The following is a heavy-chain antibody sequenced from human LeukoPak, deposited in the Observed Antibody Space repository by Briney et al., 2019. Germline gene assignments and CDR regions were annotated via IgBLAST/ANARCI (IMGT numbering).Heavy chain of an antibody. J-gene: IGHJ4*02. D-gene: IGHD3-22*01. CDR3: NLHYYDSSRWADY. Sequence: SETLSLTCAVYGGSFSGYYWSWIRQPPGKGLEWIGEINHSGSTNYNLSLKSRVTISVDTSKNQFSLKVSSVTAADTAVYYCNLHYYDSSRWADYWGQGTLVTVSS. CDR1: GGSFSGYY. CDR2: INHSGST. V-gene: IGHV4-34*03.